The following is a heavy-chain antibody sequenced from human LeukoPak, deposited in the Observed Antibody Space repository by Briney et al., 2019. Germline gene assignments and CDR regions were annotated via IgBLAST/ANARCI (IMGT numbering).Heavy chain of an antibody. CDR2: IKQDGSEK. Sequence: GGSLRLSCAASGFTFSLYWMSWVRQAPGKGLEWVANIKQDGSEKYYVDSVKGRFTISRDNAKNSLYLQMNSLRAEDTAVYYCARDPYGGNSGWFDPWGQGTLVTVSS. J-gene: IGHJ5*02. CDR1: GFTFSLYW. V-gene: IGHV3-7*03. D-gene: IGHD4-23*01. CDR3: ARDPYGGNSGWFDP.